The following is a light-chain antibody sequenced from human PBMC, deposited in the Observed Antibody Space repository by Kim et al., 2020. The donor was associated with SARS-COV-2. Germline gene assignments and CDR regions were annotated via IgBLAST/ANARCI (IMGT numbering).Light chain of an antibody. CDR2: YDS. Sequence: SYELTQPPSVSVAPGKTARITCGGNNIGSKTVHWYQQKPGQAPVLVIFYDSDRPSGIPERFSGSNSGNTATLTISRVEAGDEADYYCQVWDSSINHPIFGGGTQLTV. V-gene: IGLV3-21*01. J-gene: IGLJ2*01. CDR3: QVWDSSINHPI. CDR1: NIGSKT.